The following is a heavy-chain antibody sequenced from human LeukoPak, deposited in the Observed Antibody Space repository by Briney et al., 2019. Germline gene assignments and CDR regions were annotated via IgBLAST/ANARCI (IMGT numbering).Heavy chain of an antibody. CDR2: IYYSGST. CDR3: ARRGCSGLAAFDY. J-gene: IGHJ4*02. Sequence: SETLSLTCTVSGGSISSYYWSWIRQPPGKGLEWIGYIYYSGSTNYNPSLKSRVTISVDTSKNQFSLKLSSVTAADTAVYYCARRGCSGLAAFDYWGQGTLVTVSS. D-gene: IGHD4/OR15-4a*01. V-gene: IGHV4-59*08. CDR1: GGSISSYY.